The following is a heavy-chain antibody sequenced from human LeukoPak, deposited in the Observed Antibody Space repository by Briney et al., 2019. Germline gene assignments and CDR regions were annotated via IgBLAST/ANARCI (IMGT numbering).Heavy chain of an antibody. CDR3: ARAYDFWSGSDY. CDR2: IYYSGST. J-gene: IGHJ4*02. D-gene: IGHD3-3*01. V-gene: IGHV4-59*01. CDR1: GGSISSYY. Sequence: PSETLSLTCAVSGGSISSYYWSWIRQPPGKGLEWIGYIYYSGSTNYNPSLKSRVNISVDTSKNQFSLKLSSVTAADTAVYYCARAYDFWSGSDYWGQGTLVTVSS.